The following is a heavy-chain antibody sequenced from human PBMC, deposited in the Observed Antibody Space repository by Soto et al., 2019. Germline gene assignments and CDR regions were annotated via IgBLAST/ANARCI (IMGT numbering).Heavy chain of an antibody. D-gene: IGHD2-21*01. CDR2: FDPEDGET. Sequence: ASVKVSCKVSGYTLTELSMHWVRQAPGKGLEWMGGFDPEDGETIYAQKFQGRVTMTEDTSTDTAYMELSSLRSEDTAVYYCATGVIAIGAFDIWGQGTMVTVSS. CDR1: GYTLTELS. V-gene: IGHV1-24*01. CDR3: ATGVIAIGAFDI. J-gene: IGHJ3*02.